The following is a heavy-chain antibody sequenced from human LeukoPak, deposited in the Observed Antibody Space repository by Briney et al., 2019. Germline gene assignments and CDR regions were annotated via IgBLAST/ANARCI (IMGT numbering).Heavy chain of an antibody. CDR3: ARTPSSSIESEYYFDY. CDR2: ISSSSSYI. J-gene: IGHJ4*02. D-gene: IGHD6-6*01. Sequence: KPGGSLRLSCAASGFTFSSYSMNWVRQAPGKGLEWVSSISSSSSYIYYADSVKGRFTISRDNAKNSLYLQMNSLRAEDTAVYYCARTPSSSIESEYYFDYWGQGTLVTVSS. CDR1: GFTFSSYS. V-gene: IGHV3-21*01.